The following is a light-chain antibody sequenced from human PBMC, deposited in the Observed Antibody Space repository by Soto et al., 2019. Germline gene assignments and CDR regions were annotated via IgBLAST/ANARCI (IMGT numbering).Light chain of an antibody. V-gene: IGKV1-5*01. Sequence: DIQMTQSPSTLSASVGDRVTITCRASQSISSWLAWYQQKPGKAPKLLIYDASSLESGVPSRFSGSGSGTEFTLTISSLQPDDFATYYCQLYSTYSQTFGQGTKVETK. CDR1: QSISSW. CDR2: DAS. CDR3: QLYSTYSQT. J-gene: IGKJ1*01.